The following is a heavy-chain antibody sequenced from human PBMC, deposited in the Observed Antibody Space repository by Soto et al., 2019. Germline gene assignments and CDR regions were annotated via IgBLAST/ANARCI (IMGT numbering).Heavy chain of an antibody. J-gene: IGHJ5*02. Sequence: GASVKVSCKASGYTFTSHDINWVRQAAGHGLEWMGWMNPNTGNTGYAQKFQGRVTMTRNTSITTAHMELSRLRSDDTAVYYCARGQHYDFWSGYNWFDPWGQGTLVTVSS. CDR3: ARGQHYDFWSGYNWFDP. CDR2: MNPNTGNT. D-gene: IGHD3-3*01. V-gene: IGHV1-8*01. CDR1: GYTFTSHD.